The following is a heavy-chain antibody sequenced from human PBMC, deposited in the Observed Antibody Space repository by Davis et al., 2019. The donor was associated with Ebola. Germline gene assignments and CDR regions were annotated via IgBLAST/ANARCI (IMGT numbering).Heavy chain of an antibody. V-gene: IGHV1-69*13. D-gene: IGHD4-17*01. CDR3: ARPSQLWYGDYLFNY. CDR1: GGTFSSYA. Sequence: SVKVSCKASGGTFSSYAISWVRQAPGQGLVWMGGIIPIFGTANYAQKFQGRVTITADESTSTAYMELSSLRAEDTAVYYCARPSQLWYGDYLFNYWGQGTLVTVSS. CDR2: IIPIFGTA. J-gene: IGHJ4*02.